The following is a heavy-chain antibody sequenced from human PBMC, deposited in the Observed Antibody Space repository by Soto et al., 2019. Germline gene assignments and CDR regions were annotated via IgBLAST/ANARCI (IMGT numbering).Heavy chain of an antibody. D-gene: IGHD1-26*01. V-gene: IGHV3-33*01. CDR2: IWYDGSND. J-gene: IGHJ6*02. Sequence: VQLVESGGGVVQPGRSLRLSCAASGFTFSNYGMHWVRQAPGKGLEWVAIIWYDGSNDYYVDSVKGRFTISRDNSKNTLSLQMTSLRAEDTAVYYCARDRWEFQLFYYGLDVWGQGTTVTVSS. CDR3: ARDRWEFQLFYYGLDV. CDR1: GFTFSNYG.